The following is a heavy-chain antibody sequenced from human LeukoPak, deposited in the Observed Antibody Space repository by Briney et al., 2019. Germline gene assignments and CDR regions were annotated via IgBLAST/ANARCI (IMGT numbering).Heavy chain of an antibody. V-gene: IGHV4-59*01. Sequence: SETLSLTCIVSGGSISSYFWSWIRQPPGKGLEWIGYIYYSGSTNYNPSLKSRVTISVDTSKNQFSLKLSSVTAADTAVYYCARGVRGSTAAGTFDYWGQGTLVTVSS. D-gene: IGHD6-13*01. CDR2: IYYSGST. CDR1: GGSISSYF. CDR3: ARGVRGSTAAGTFDY. J-gene: IGHJ4*02.